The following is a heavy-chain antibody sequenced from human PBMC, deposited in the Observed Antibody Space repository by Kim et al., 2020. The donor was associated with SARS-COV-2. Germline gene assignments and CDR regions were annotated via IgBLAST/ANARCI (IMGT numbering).Heavy chain of an antibody. D-gene: IGHD6-19*01. J-gene: IGHJ6*02. V-gene: IGHV3-21*01. CDR1: GFTFSSYS. CDR2: ISSSSSYI. CDR3: ARDHGEAVAGTGYYYYGMDV. Sequence: GGSLRLSCAASGFTFSSYSMNWVRQAPGKGLEWVSSISSSSSYIYYADSVKGRFTISRDNAKNSLYLQMNSLRAEDTAVYYCARDHGEAVAGTGYYYYGMDVWGQGTTVTVSS.